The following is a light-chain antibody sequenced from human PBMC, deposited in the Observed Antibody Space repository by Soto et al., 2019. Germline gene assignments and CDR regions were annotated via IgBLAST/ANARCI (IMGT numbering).Light chain of an antibody. Sequence: DIQMTQSPSSLSASVGDRVAITCRASQSITYYLNWYQQIPGKAPKVLIYAASNLQSGVPSRFSGSGSGTDFTLTISSLPPEDFATYYCQQSYSTPITFGQGTRLEIK. CDR1: QSITYY. J-gene: IGKJ5*01. CDR2: AAS. V-gene: IGKV1-39*01. CDR3: QQSYSTPIT.